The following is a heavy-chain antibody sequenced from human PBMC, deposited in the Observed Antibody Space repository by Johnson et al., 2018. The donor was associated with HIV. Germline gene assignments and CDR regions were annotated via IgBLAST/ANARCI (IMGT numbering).Heavy chain of an antibody. CDR1: GVTVGSNY. CDR2: ISYDGSNK. J-gene: IGHJ3*01. D-gene: IGHD3-3*01. CDR3: ARERQILEWLPAHRAFDL. Sequence: QVQLMESGGGLVQPGGSLRLSCAASGVTVGSNYMSWVRQAPGKGLEWVSGISYDGSNKYYGDSVKGRCNISRDTSKNTLSLQMNSLRGEDTAVYYCARERQILEWLPAHRAFDLWGQGTLVTVSS. V-gene: IGHV3-30*03.